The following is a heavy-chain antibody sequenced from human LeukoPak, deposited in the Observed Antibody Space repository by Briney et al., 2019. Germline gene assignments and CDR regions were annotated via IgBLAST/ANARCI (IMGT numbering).Heavy chain of an antibody. V-gene: IGHV3-23*03. J-gene: IGHJ3*02. CDR3: AKDGIRGNGVYDAFDI. CDR1: GFTFSSFA. Sequence: GGSLRLSCAASGFTFSSFAMSWVRQAPGKGLEWVSTIESDSSGTHYEDSAKGRFTISRDNPQNTLYLQMTSLRAEDTAVYFCAKDGIRGNGVYDAFDIWGQGTKVTVSS. CDR2: IESDSSGT. D-gene: IGHD2-8*01.